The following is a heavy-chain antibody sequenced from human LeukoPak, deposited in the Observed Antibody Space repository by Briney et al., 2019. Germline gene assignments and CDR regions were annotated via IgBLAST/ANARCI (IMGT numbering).Heavy chain of an antibody. CDR1: GGSISSGSYY. CDR2: IYTSGST. D-gene: IGHD3-3*01. J-gene: IGHJ6*03. Sequence: PSETLSLTCTVSGGSISSGSYYWSWIRQPAGKGLEWIGRIYTSGSTNYNPSLKSRVTISVDTSKNQFSLKLSSVTAANTAVYYCARSPTVFGVVYMDVWGKGTTVTVSS. CDR3: ARSPTVFGVVYMDV. V-gene: IGHV4-61*02.